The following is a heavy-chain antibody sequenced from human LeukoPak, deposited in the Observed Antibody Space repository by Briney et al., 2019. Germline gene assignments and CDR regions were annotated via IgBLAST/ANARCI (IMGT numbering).Heavy chain of an antibody. CDR2: IYYSGST. CDR3: ARAWGVKHYYYYGMDV. D-gene: IGHD3-16*01. J-gene: IGHJ6*02. V-gene: IGHV4-59*12. Sequence: PSETLSLTCTVSGGSISSYYWSWIRQPPGKGLEWIGYIYYSGSTNYNPSLKSRVTISVDTSKNQFSLKLSSVTAADTAVYYCARAWGVKHYYYYGMDVWGQGTTVTVSS. CDR1: GGSISSYY.